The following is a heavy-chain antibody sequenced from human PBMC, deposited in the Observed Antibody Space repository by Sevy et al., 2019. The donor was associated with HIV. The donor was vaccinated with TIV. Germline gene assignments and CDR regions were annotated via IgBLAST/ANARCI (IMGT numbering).Heavy chain of an antibody. J-gene: IGHJ4*02. V-gene: IGHV5-51*01. D-gene: IGHD3-16*02. CDR1: GYSFTSYW. CDR3: ARLSYDYVWGSYRYYFDY. CDR2: IYPGDSDT. Sequence: GESLKISCKGSGYSFTSYWIGWVRQMPGKGQEWMGIIYPGDSDTRYSPSFQGQVTISADKSISTAYLQWSSLKASDTAMYYCARLSYDYVWGSYRYYFDYWGQGTLVTVSS.